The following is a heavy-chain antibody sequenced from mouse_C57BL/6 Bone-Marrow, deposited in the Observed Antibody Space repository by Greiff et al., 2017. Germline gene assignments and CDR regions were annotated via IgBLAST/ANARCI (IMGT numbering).Heavy chain of an antibody. Sequence: VQLKQSGAELVRPGASVTLSCKASGYTFTDYEMHWVKQTPVHGLEWIGAIDPETGGTAYNQKFKGKAILTADKSSSTAYMELRSLTSEDSAVYYCTRGDYDGEGSFDYWGQGTTLTVSS. CDR2: IDPETGGT. CDR1: GYTFTDYE. J-gene: IGHJ2*01. D-gene: IGHD2-4*01. CDR3: TRGDYDGEGSFDY. V-gene: IGHV1-15*01.